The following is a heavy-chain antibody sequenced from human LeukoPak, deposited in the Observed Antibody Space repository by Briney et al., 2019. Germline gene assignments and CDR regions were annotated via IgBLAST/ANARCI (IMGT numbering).Heavy chain of an antibody. V-gene: IGHV4-34*01. CDR2: INHSGST. Sequence: SETLSLTCTVSGGSISSYYWSWIRQPPGKGLEWIGEINHSGSTNYNPSLKSRVTISVDTSKNQFSLKLSSVTAADTAVYYCARVSVDIVVVVAATTYYYGMDVWGKGTTVTVSS. D-gene: IGHD2-15*01. J-gene: IGHJ6*04. CDR3: ARVSVDIVVVVAATTYYYGMDV. CDR1: GGSISSYY.